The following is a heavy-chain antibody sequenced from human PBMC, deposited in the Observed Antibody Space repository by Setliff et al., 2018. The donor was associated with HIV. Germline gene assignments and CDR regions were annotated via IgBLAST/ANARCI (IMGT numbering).Heavy chain of an antibody. Sequence: PSETLSLTCSVSGGSVSSTSNYWGWIRQPPGKGLEWIGSIYYSGSTYYNPSPKSRVTISVDTSKNQFSLKLSSVTAADTAVYYCARRESYYDILTGPAFDAFDIWGQGTMVTVSS. D-gene: IGHD3-9*01. CDR2: IYYSGST. V-gene: IGHV4-39*01. CDR1: GGSVSSTSNY. J-gene: IGHJ3*02. CDR3: ARRESYYDILTGPAFDAFDI.